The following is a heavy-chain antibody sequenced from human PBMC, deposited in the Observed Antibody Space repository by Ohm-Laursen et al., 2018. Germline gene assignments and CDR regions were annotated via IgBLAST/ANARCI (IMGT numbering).Heavy chain of an antibody. CDR3: ARGQRYTPANQFDQ. CDR1: GYIFTSYG. Sequence: ASVTASCKPSGYIFTSYGISWARQAPGHGLEWMGWINTDIGNTIYAQKLQGRVTLTTDTSTSTAYMELRSLRTDDTAVYFCARGQRYTPANQFDQWGQGTLVTVSA. V-gene: IGHV1-18*01. J-gene: IGHJ4*02. CDR2: INTDIGNT. D-gene: IGHD3-9*01.